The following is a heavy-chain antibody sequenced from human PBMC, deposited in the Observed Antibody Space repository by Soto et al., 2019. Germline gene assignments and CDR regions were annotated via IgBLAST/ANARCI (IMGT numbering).Heavy chain of an antibody. Sequence: SVKVSCKASGGTFSSYAISWVRQAPGQGREWMGGIIPIFGTANYAQKFQGRVTITADESTSTAYMELSSLRSEDTAVYYCARGGGSYSYGPNYGMDVWGQGTTVTVSS. D-gene: IGHD5-18*01. V-gene: IGHV1-69*01. CDR1: GGTFSSYA. CDR2: IIPIFGTA. J-gene: IGHJ6*02. CDR3: ARGGGSYSYGPNYGMDV.